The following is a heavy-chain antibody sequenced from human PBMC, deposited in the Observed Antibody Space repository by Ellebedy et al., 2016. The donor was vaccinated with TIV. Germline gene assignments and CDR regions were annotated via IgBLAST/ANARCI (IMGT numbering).Heavy chain of an antibody. CDR3: ARIGYHAFSI. CDR2: FGPSDSYT. V-gene: IGHV5-10-1*01. CDR1: GYIFESYW. J-gene: IGHJ3*02. D-gene: IGHD3-22*01. Sequence: GESLKIYXQGSGYIFESYWIAWVRHVPGKGLEWMGNFGPSDSYTNFSPSFQGHVTMSTDKSTSTAYLQWSSLRASDSATYYCARIGYHAFSIWGQGTRVTVSS.